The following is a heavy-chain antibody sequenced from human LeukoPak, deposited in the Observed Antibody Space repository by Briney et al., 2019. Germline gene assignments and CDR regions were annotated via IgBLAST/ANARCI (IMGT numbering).Heavy chain of an antibody. CDR3: ARGFLYYYDSSGYDY. CDR1: GFTFSSYA. J-gene: IGHJ4*02. D-gene: IGHD3-22*01. V-gene: IGHV3-7*01. CDR2: IKQDGSEK. Sequence: GGSLRLSCAASGFTFSSYAMHWVRQAPGKGLEWVANIKQDGSEKYYVDSVKGRFTISRDNAKNSLYLQMNSLRAEDTAVYYCARGFLYYYDSSGYDYWGQGTLVTVSS.